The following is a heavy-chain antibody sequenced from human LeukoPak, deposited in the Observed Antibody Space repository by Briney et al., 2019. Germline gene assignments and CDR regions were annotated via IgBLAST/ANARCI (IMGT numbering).Heavy chain of an antibody. CDR1: GYSFTSYW. CDR2: IYPGDSDT. J-gene: IGHJ4*02. D-gene: IGHD6-19*01. Sequence: GESLKISCKGSGYSFTSYWIGWVRQMPGKGLEWMGIIYPGDSDTRYSSSFQGQVTISADKSISTAYLQWSSLKASDTAMYYCAREGASDLAVAGMIDYWGQGTLVTVSS. CDR3: AREGASDLAVAGMIDY. V-gene: IGHV5-51*01.